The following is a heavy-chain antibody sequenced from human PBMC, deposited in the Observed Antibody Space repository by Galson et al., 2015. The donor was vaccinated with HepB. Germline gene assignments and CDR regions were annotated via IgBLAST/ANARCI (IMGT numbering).Heavy chain of an antibody. D-gene: IGHD1-26*01. V-gene: IGHV1-69*13. CDR2: IIPIFGTA. Sequence: SVKVSCKASGGTFSSYAISWVRQAPGQGLEWMGGIIPIFGTANYAQKFQGRVTITADESTSTAYMELSSLRSEDTAVYYCARDRHFMGGHGTFDYWGQGTLVTVSS. J-gene: IGHJ4*02. CDR3: ARDRHFMGGHGTFDY. CDR1: GGTFSSYA.